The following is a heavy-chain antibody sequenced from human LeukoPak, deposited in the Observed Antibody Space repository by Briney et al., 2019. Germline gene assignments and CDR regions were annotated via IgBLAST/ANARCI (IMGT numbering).Heavy chain of an antibody. CDR2: ISDSGGNT. J-gene: IGHJ3*02. D-gene: IGHD5-12*01. CDR3: ARGKASGGYSAYGLDAFDI. CDR1: GFTFSSYA. Sequence: GGSLRLSCAASGFTFSSYAMNWVRQAPGKGLEWVSVISDSGGNTYFADSVKGRFTISRDDSKNTLYLQMNSLRAEDTAVYYCARGKASGGYSAYGLDAFDIWGQGTMVTVSS. V-gene: IGHV3-23*01.